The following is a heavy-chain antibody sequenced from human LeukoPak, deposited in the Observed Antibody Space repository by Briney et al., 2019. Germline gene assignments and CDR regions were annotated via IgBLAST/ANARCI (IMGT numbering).Heavy chain of an antibody. CDR2: IYYSGST. V-gene: IGHV4-59*08. CDR1: GGSISSYY. Sequence: SETLSLTCTVSGGSISSYYWSWIRQPPGKGLEWIGYIYYSGSTSYNPSLKSRVTISLDTSKNQFSLKLSSVTPADTAVYYCAKARSYDLFTGSYWFDPWGQGTLVTVSS. CDR3: AKARSYDLFTGSYWFDP. D-gene: IGHD3-9*01. J-gene: IGHJ5*02.